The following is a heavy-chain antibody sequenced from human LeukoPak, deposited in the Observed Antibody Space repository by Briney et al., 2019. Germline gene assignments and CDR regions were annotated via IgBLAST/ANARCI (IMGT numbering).Heavy chain of an antibody. Sequence: PGRSLRLSCAASGFTFSSYAMHWVRQAPGKGLEWVAVISYDGSNKYYADSVKGRFTFSRDNSKNTLYLQMNSLRAEDTAVYYCARVLTGYYLSPTFDYRGQGTLVTVSS. D-gene: IGHD3-9*01. CDR3: ARVLTGYYLSPTFDY. J-gene: IGHJ4*02. CDR2: ISYDGSNK. CDR1: GFTFSSYA. V-gene: IGHV3-30-3*01.